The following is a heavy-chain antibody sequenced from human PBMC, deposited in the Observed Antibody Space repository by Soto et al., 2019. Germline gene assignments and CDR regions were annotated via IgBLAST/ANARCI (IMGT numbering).Heavy chain of an antibody. CDR2: IGESGTPT. V-gene: IGHV3-23*01. J-gene: IGHJ6*02. CDR1: GFTFSSYA. CDR3: ARYIPGVRYYGMDV. Sequence: EVQLLESGGGLVQPGGSLRLSCAASGFTFSSYAMKWVRQAPGTGLEWVSLIGESGTPTYYADSVKGRFTISRENSGNTLFLEMYSLRAEDTAVYYCARYIPGVRYYGMDVWRQGTTVTVSS. D-gene: IGHD2-2*01.